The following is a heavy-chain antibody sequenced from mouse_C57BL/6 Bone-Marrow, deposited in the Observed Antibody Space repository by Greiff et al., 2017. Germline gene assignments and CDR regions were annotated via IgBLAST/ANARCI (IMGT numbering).Heavy chain of an antibody. CDR1: GYTFTDYY. V-gene: IGHV1-26*01. CDR3: ARRGTVVRDYFGY. CDR2: INPNNGGT. J-gene: IGHJ2*01. Sequence: VQLQQSGPELVKPGASVKISCKASGYTFTDYYMNWVKQSHGKSLEWIGDINPNNGGTSYNQKFKGKATLTVDKSSSTAYMELRSMTSEDSAVYYCARRGTVVRDYFGYWCQGTTLTVSS. D-gene: IGHD1-1*01.